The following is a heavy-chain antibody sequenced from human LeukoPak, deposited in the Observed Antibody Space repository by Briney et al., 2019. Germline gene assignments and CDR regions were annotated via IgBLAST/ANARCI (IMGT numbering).Heavy chain of an antibody. CDR2: INAGNGNT. Sequence: ASVKVSCKASGYTFTSYAMHWVRQAPGQRLEWMGWINAGNGNTKYSQKFQGRVTITRDTTASTAYMELSSLRSEDTAVYYCAREMVRGVPPLGYWGQGTLVTVS. D-gene: IGHD3-10*01. V-gene: IGHV1-3*01. CDR3: AREMVRGVPPLGY. CDR1: GYTFTSYA. J-gene: IGHJ4*02.